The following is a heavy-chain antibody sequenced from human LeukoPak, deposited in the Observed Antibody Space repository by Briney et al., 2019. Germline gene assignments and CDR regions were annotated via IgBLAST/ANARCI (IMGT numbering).Heavy chain of an antibody. D-gene: IGHD4-11*01. J-gene: IGHJ4*02. CDR3: TSIARPYSNYRGGTGYYFDY. Sequence: GGSLRLSCTASGFTFGDYAMSWVRQAPGKGLEWVGFIRSKAYGGTTEYAASVKGRFTISRDDSKSIAYLQMNSLKTEDTAVYYCTSIARPYSNYRGGTGYYFDYWGQGTLVTVSS. V-gene: IGHV3-49*04. CDR1: GFTFGDYA. CDR2: IRSKAYGGTT.